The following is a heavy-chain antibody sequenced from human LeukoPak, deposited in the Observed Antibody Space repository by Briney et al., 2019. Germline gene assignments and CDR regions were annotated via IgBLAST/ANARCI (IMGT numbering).Heavy chain of an antibody. CDR1: GFTFSSDG. CDR2: ISYDGSNK. D-gene: IGHD4-17*01. J-gene: IGHJ4*02. V-gene: IGHV3-30*18. Sequence: PGGSLRLSCAASGFTFSSDGMHGVREAPGKGLGWGAVISYDGSNKYYAASVKGRFTISRDNSKNTLYLQMNSLTAADPAVSYCAKDNDSGDYAYFDYCGQPTLATLSS. CDR3: AKDNDSGDYAYFDY.